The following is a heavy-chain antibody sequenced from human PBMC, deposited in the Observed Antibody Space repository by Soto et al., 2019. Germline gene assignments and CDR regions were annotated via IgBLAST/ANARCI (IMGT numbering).Heavy chain of an antibody. Sequence: SVKVSCKASGGTFSSYAISWVRQAPGQGLEWMGGIIPIFGTANYAQKFQGRVTITADESTSTAYMELSSLRSEDTAVYYCARGQSIVGATTALAYWGQGTLVTVSS. CDR2: IIPIFGTA. V-gene: IGHV1-69*13. CDR3: ARGQSIVGATTALAY. J-gene: IGHJ4*02. CDR1: GGTFSSYA. D-gene: IGHD1-26*01.